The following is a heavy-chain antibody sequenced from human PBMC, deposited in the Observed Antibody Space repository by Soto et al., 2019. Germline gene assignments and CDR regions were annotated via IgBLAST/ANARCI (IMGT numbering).Heavy chain of an antibody. Sequence: SVKVSCKASGGTFSSYAISWVRQAPGQGLEWMGGIIPIFGTANYAQKFQGRVTITADESTSTAYMELSSLRSEDTAVYYCARGQSIVGATTALAYWGQGTLVTVSS. CDR2: IIPIFGTA. V-gene: IGHV1-69*13. CDR3: ARGQSIVGATTALAY. J-gene: IGHJ4*02. CDR1: GGTFSSYA. D-gene: IGHD1-26*01.